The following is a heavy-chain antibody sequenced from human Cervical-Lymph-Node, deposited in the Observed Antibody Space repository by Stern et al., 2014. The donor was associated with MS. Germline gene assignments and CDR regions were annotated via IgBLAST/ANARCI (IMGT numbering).Heavy chain of an antibody. D-gene: IGHD5/OR15-5a*01. CDR3: ARDHENPPPNRLSYYFDY. V-gene: IGHV1-46*01. CDR2: INPSVCNT. CDR1: GYTFTTSH. Sequence: DQLVESGAEVKKPGASVKVSCKASGYTFTTSHVHWVRQAPGQGLEWLGIINPSVCNTGYAEKFQGRVTMTSDTSTITVYMELSTLKSEDTAVYFCARDHENPPPNRLSYYFDYWGQGTLVTVSS. J-gene: IGHJ4*02.